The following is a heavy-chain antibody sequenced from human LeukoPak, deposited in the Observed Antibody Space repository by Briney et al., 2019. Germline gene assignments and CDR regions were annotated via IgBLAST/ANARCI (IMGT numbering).Heavy chain of an antibody. D-gene: IGHD3-16*01. V-gene: IGHV3-23*01. J-gene: IGHJ4*02. Sequence: LAGGSLRLSCAVSGFTLGNYAMSWVRQAPGKGLEWVSGISSSGGSTYYPDSVKGRFTISRDNSKNTLFLLMNSLRAEDTAVYYCAKDVMITFGPVMAPPFDYWGQGTLVTVSS. CDR1: GFTLGNYA. CDR2: ISSSGGST. CDR3: AKDVMITFGPVMAPPFDY.